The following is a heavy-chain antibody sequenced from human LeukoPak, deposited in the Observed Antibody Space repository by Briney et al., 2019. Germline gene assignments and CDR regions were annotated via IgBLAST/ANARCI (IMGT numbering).Heavy chain of an antibody. CDR1: GFTFSSYW. CDR3: ARDQGWLHYNWFDP. D-gene: IGHD5-24*01. V-gene: IGHV3-7*01. Sequence: GGSLRLSCAASGFTFSSYWMSWARQAPGKGLEWVANIKQDGSEKYYVDSVKGRFTISRDNAKNSLYLQMNSLRAEDTAVYYCARDQGWLHYNWFDPWGQGTLVTVSS. CDR2: IKQDGSEK. J-gene: IGHJ5*02.